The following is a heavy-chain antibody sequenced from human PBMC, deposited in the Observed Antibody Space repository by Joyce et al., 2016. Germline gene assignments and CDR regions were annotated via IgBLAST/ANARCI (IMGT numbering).Heavy chain of an antibody. CDR1: GGSFNSYT. V-gene: IGHV1-69*02. J-gene: IGHJ5*02. Sequence: QVRLVQSGAEVKKPGSSVKVSCQASGGSFNSYTINWVRQAPGQGLEWMGRVSPILGIPNYAQKFQGRVTITADRSTTTAYMELGSLRFEDTAIYFCARGRPVGARDIQFDPWGQGTLLTVSS. D-gene: IGHD1-26*01. CDR3: ARGRPVGARDIQFDP. CDR2: VSPILGIP.